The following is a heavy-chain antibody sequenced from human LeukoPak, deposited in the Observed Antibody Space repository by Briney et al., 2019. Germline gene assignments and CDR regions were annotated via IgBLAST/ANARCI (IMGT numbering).Heavy chain of an antibody. Sequence: SETLSLTCTVSGGSISGSGYYWSWIRQPPGKGLEWIGYIYYSGSTNYNPSLKSRVTISVDTSKNQFSLKLSSVTAADTAVYYCARGQLSRRAAAVPSLDYWGQGTLVTVSS. CDR3: ARGQLSRRAAAVPSLDY. CDR2: IYYSGST. D-gene: IGHD6-13*01. J-gene: IGHJ4*02. V-gene: IGHV4-61*08. CDR1: GGSISGSGYY.